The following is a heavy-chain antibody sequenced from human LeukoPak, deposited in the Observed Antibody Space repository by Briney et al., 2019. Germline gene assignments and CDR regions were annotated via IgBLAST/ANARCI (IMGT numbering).Heavy chain of an antibody. Sequence: ASVKVSCKASGYTLSKYGITWVRQAPGQGLEWMGWISAYNGNTNYAQKLQGRVTMTTDTSTSTAYMELRSLRSDDTAVYYCARGSTVTIGDAFDIWGQGTMVTVSS. CDR3: ARGSTVTIGDAFDI. J-gene: IGHJ3*02. CDR2: ISAYNGNT. CDR1: GYTLSKYG. D-gene: IGHD4-17*01. V-gene: IGHV1-18*01.